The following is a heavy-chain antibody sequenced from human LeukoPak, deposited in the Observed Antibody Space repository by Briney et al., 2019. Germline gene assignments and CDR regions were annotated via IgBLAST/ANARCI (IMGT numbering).Heavy chain of an antibody. Sequence: GGSLRLSRAASGFTFSSYAMSWVRQAPGKGLEWVSAISGSGGSTYYADSVKGRFTISRDNSKNTLYLQMNSLRAEDTAVYYCAKVPNYYDSSGDWGQGTLVTVSS. CDR3: AKVPNYYDSSGD. CDR1: GFTFSSYA. CDR2: ISGSGGST. J-gene: IGHJ4*02. D-gene: IGHD3-22*01. V-gene: IGHV3-23*01.